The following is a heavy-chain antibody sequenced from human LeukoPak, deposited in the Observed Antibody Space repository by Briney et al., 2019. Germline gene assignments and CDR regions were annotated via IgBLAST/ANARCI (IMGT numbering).Heavy chain of an antibody. CDR1: GFTFNNYA. CDR3: VRAAPGDCSSTSCSLFDN. J-gene: IGHJ4*02. CDR2: IMIGGDGK. D-gene: IGHD2-2*01. Sequence: GGSQRLSCAGSGFTFNNYAMSWVRRAPRKGLEWVSTIMIGGDGKHYADSVKGRFTISRDRSESTLYLQMNGLRAEDTAVYYCVRAAPGDCSSTSCSLFDNWGQGTLVTVSS. V-gene: IGHV3-23*01.